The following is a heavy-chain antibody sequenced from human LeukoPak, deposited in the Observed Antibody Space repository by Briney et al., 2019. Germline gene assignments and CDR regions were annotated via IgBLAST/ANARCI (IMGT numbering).Heavy chain of an antibody. Sequence: ASVKVFCKASGYTFNSYGISWVRQAPGQGLEWMGWISAYNANTNYAQKLQGRVTMTTDTSTSTAHMELRSLRSDDTAVYYCARFTSLDVYAFDIWGQGTMVTVSS. CDR2: ISAYNANT. J-gene: IGHJ3*02. CDR1: GYTFNSYG. CDR3: ARFTSLDVYAFDI. V-gene: IGHV1-18*01. D-gene: IGHD1-1*01.